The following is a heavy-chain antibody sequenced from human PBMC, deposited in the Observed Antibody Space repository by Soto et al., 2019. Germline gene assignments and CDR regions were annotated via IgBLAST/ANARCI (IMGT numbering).Heavy chain of an antibody. J-gene: IGHJ4*02. CDR2: IIPILGIA. V-gene: IGHV1-69*08. Sequence: QVQLVQSGAEVKKPGSSVKVSCKASGGTFSSYTISWVRQAPGQGLEWMGRIIPILGIANYAQKFQGRVTMTXXKXTXXADMELSSLRSEDTAVYYCARDTWIQLWSQYYFDYWGQGTLVTVSS. D-gene: IGHD5-18*01. CDR3: ARDTWIQLWSQYYFDY. CDR1: GGTFSSYT.